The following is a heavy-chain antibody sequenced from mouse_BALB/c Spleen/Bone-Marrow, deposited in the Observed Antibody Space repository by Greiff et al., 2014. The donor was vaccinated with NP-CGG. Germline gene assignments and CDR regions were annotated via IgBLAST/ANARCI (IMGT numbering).Heavy chain of an antibody. CDR2: INPGSGGT. J-gene: IGHJ2*01. CDR1: GYAFTNYL. Sequence: VQLQQSGAELVRPGTSVKVSCKASGYAFTNYLIEWVKQRPGQGLEWIGVINPGSGGTNYNEKFKGKATLTADKSSSTAHMQFSSLTSDDSAVYFCARSYYGSPYFDYWGQGTTLTVSS. CDR3: ARSYYGSPYFDY. V-gene: IGHV1-54*01. D-gene: IGHD1-1*01.